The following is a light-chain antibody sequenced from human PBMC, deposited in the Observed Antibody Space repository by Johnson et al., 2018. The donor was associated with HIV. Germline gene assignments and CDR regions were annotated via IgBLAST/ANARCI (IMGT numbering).Light chain of an antibody. CDR1: SSNIGNNY. V-gene: IGLV1-51*01. Sequence: QSVLTQPPSVSAAPGQKVTISCSGSSSNIGNNYVSWYQQLPGTAPKLLIYDNNKRPSGIPDRFSGSKSGTSATLGITGLQTGDEADYYCGTWDSSLSAGGATYVFGTGTKVTVL. CDR3: GTWDSSLSAGGATYV. CDR2: DNN. J-gene: IGLJ1*01.